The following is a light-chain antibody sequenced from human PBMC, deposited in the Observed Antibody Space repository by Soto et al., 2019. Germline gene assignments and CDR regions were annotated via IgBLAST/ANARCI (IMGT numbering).Light chain of an antibody. CDR1: ESVDTN. CDR2: GAS. CDR3: QQYGSSGT. V-gene: IGKV3-15*01. Sequence: IVMTQSPATLSVSPGERVTLSCRVSESVDTNFAWYQQRPGQAPRLLIYGASIRATDVPVRFSGSGSGTDFTLTINSLQSEDFVVYYCQQYGSSGTFGQGTKVDIK. J-gene: IGKJ1*01.